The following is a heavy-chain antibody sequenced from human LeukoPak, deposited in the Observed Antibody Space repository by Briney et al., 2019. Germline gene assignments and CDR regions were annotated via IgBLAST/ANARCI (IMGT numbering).Heavy chain of an antibody. CDR1: GYTFTGYY. CDR2: INPNSGGT. Sequence: ASVKVSCKASGYTFTGYYIHWVRQAPGQGLEWMGWINPNSGGTNYAQKLQGRVTMTSDTSISTAYMELSGLRSEDTALYYFGADTRCGSCGCGNSYIRLWGKGTTVTVSS. J-gene: IGHJ6*04. CDR3: GADTRCGSCGCGNSYIRL. D-gene: IGHD2-15*01. V-gene: IGHV1-2*02.